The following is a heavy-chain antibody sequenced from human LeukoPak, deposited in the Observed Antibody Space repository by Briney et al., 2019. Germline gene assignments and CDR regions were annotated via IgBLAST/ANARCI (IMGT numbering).Heavy chain of an antibody. CDR1: GFTCSSYA. CDR2: ISYDGSNK. D-gene: IGHD1-1*01. CDR3: ASSGTQPSPFDY. Sequence: GGSLRLSCAASGFTCSSYAMHWVRQAPGKGLEGVAVISYDGSNKYYADSVKGRFTISRDNSKNTLYLQMNSLRAEDTAVYYCASSGTQPSPFDYWGQGTLVTVSS. J-gene: IGHJ4*02. V-gene: IGHV3-30*04.